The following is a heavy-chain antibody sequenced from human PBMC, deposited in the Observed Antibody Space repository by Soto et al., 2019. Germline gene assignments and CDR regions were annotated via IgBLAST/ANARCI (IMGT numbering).Heavy chain of an antibody. V-gene: IGHV4-59*01. CDR3: ASSLGYCSGGTCSDFDY. CDR2: IYYSGST. J-gene: IGHJ4*02. D-gene: IGHD2-15*01. Sequence: SETLSLTCTVSGGSISSYYWSWIRQPPGKGLEWIGYIYYSGSTNYNPSLKSRVTISVDTSKNQFSLKLSSVTAADTAVYYCASSLGYCSGGTCSDFDYWGQGTLVTVSS. CDR1: GGSISSYY.